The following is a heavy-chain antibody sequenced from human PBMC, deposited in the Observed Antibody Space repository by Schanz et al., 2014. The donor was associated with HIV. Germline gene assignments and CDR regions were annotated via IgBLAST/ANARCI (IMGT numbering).Heavy chain of an antibody. J-gene: IGHJ4*02. CDR2: ISGSGDRT. CDR3: AKPEYDSSGNSQSHFDY. D-gene: IGHD3-22*01. V-gene: IGHV3-23*01. CDR1: GFNFNNYA. Sequence: EVQLLESGGGLEQPGGSLRLSCAASGFNFNNYAMNWVRQAPGKGLQWVSTISGSGDRTYYAESVRGRVTISRDNSKNTLYLQMTTLRTEDTAVYYCAKPEYDSSGNSQSHFDYWGQGTLVTVSS.